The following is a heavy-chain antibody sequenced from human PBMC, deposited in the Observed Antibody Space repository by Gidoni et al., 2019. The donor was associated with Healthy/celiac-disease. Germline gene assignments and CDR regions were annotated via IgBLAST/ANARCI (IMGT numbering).Heavy chain of an antibody. CDR3: ARDTPPPGAVDWFDP. Sequence: EVQLVASGGGLVKPGGSLRLSCAASGFTFSSYSMNWVRQAPGKGLEWVSSISSSSSYIYYADSVKGRFTISRDNAKNSLYLQMNSLRAEDTAVYYCARDTPPPGAVDWFDPWGQGTLVTVSS. V-gene: IGHV3-21*01. D-gene: IGHD1-26*01. CDR2: ISSSSSYI. J-gene: IGHJ5*02. CDR1: GFTFSSYS.